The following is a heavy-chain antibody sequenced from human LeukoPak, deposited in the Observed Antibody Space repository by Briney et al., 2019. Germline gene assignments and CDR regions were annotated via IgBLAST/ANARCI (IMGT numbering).Heavy chain of an antibody. Sequence: ASETLSLTCAVYGGSFSGYYWSWIRQPPGRGLEWIGEINHSGRTKYNPSLKSRVTISVDTSKNQFSLKLSSVTAADTAVYYCARGRLKDYECWSGYYTPTYDYCYIDVWGKGATGTVSS. CDR3: ARGRLKDYECWSGYYTPTYDYCYIDV. D-gene: IGHD3-3*01. V-gene: IGHV4-34*01. CDR1: GGSFSGYY. CDR2: INHSGRT. J-gene: IGHJ6*03.